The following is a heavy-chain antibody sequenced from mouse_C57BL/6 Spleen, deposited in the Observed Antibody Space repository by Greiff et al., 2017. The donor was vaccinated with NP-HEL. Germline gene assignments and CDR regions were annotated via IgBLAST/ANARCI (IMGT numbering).Heavy chain of an antibody. J-gene: IGHJ2*01. Sequence: QVQLQQPGAELVMPGASVKLSCKASGYTFTSHWMHWVKQRPGQGLEWIGEIDPSDSYTNYNQKFKGKSTLTVDKSSSTAYMQLSSLTSEDSAVYYCARVITSYFDYWGQGTTLTVSS. CDR1: GYTFTSHW. CDR2: IDPSDSYT. V-gene: IGHV1-69*01. CDR3: ARVITSYFDY. D-gene: IGHD2-4*01.